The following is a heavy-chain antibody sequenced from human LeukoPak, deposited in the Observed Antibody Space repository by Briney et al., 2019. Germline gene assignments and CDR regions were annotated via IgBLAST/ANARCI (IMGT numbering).Heavy chain of an antibody. Sequence: GGSLRLSCVASGFTFSRYDMHWVRQPTGKGLEWVSAIGTAGNTYYPGSVKGRFTISRENAKNSLYLQMNSLRAGDTAVYYCTRNFHYGMDVWGQGTTVTVSS. CDR3: TRNFHYGMDV. CDR2: IGTAGNT. J-gene: IGHJ6*02. CDR1: GFTFSRYD. V-gene: IGHV3-13*01.